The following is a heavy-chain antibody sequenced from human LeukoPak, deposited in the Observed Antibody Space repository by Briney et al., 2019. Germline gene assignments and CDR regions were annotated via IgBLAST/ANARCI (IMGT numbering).Heavy chain of an antibody. CDR3: ARGCVGNCPKGATLDS. Sequence: ASVKLSCKASGYTFTSYGISWVRQAPGQGLEWMGWISAYNGNTNYAQKLQGRVTMTTDTSTSTAYMELRSLRSDDTAVYYCARGCVGNCPKGATLDSWGQGTLVIVSS. D-gene: IGHD1-7*01. CDR2: ISAYNGNT. V-gene: IGHV1-18*01. CDR1: GYTFTSYG. J-gene: IGHJ4*02.